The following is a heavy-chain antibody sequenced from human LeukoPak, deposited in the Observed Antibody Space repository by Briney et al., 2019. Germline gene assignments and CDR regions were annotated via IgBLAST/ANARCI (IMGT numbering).Heavy chain of an antibody. J-gene: IGHJ4*02. CDR3: AKRAISRTMVRGVPY. D-gene: IGHD3-10*01. Sequence: GGSLRLSCAASGFTFSSYAMRWVRQAPGKGLAWVSAISGSGGSTYYADSVKGRFTISRDNSKNTLYLHMNSLRAEDTAVYYCAKRAISRTMVRGVPYWGQGTLVTVSS. V-gene: IGHV3-23*01. CDR2: ISGSGGST. CDR1: GFTFSSYA.